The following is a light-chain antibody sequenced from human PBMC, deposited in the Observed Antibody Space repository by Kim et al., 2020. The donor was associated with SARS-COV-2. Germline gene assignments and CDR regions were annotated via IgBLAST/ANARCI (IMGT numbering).Light chain of an antibody. V-gene: IGLV2-14*03. CDR2: DVT. CDR3: SSFTTTTTLV. Sequence: QSVLTQPASVSGSPGQSITIPCTGTSSDVGRYDYVCWYQHLPGKAPKLILYDVTRRPSGVSDRFSGSKSGNTASLTISGLQAGDEAAYYCSSFTTTTTLVFGGGTQLTV. J-gene: IGLJ2*01. CDR1: SSDVGRYDY.